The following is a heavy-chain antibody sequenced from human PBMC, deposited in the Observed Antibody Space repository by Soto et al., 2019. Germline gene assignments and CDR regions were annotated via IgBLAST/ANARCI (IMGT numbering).Heavy chain of an antibody. J-gene: IGHJ4*02. D-gene: IGHD3-22*01. Sequence: VRQAPGKGLEWVSAISGSGGSTYYADSVKGRFTISRDNSKNTLYLQMNSLRAEDTAVYYCAKDYDSLVDAFDYWGQGTLVTVSS. CDR2: ISGSGGST. V-gene: IGHV3-23*01. CDR3: AKDYDSLVDAFDY.